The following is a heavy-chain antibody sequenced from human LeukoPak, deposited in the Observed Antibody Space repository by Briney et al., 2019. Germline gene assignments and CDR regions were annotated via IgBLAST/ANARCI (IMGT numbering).Heavy chain of an antibody. CDR3: ATSYYDSSGYYYVRY. CDR2: IYYSGST. J-gene: IGHJ4*02. Sequence: PSETLSLTCTVSGGSISSSSYYWGWIRQPPGKGLEWIGSIYYSGSTYYNPSLKSRVTISVDTSKNQFSLKLSSVTAADTAVYYCATSYYDSSGYYYVRYWGQGTLVTVSS. D-gene: IGHD3-22*01. CDR1: GGSISSSSYY. V-gene: IGHV4-39*07.